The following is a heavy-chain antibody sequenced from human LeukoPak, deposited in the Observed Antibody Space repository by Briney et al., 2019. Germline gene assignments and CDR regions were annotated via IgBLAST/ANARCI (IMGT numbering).Heavy chain of an antibody. Sequence: SETLSLTCTGSGGSISSYYWSWIRQPPGKGLEWIGYIYYSGSTNYNRSLKSRVTISVDTSKNQFSLKLSSVTAADTAVYYCARSDSSLYYFDYWGQGTLVTVSS. CDR3: ARSDSSLYYFDY. V-gene: IGHV4-59*01. J-gene: IGHJ4*02. CDR2: IYYSGST. CDR1: GGSISSYY. D-gene: IGHD6-13*01.